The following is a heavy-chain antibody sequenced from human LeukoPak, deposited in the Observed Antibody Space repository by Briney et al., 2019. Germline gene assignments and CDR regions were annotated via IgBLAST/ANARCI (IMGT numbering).Heavy chain of an antibody. Sequence: PSETLSLTCTVSGDSISSSNYYWAWIRQPPGKGLEWIGSIHYSGTTFYNPSLKSRVTISVDTSRNQFSLKLSSVTAADTAVYYCASPSSYEKTTPLDYWGQGTLVTVSS. V-gene: IGHV4-39*01. J-gene: IGHJ4*02. D-gene: IGHD5-12*01. CDR3: ASPSSYEKTTPLDY. CDR2: IHYSGTT. CDR1: GDSISSSNYY.